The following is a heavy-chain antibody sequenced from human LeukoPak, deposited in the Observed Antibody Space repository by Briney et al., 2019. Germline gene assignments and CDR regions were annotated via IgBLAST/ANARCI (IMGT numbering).Heavy chain of an antibody. CDR1: GFTSTSST. J-gene: IGHJ4*02. CDR2: IVVGSGNT. D-gene: IGHD3-10*01. Sequence: TSVKVSCKASGFTSTSSTIQWVRQARGQRLELIGGIVVGSGNTNYAQKFQERVIITRDMSTTTVYMELSSLRSEDTAVYYCAGTPWFGELTLDYWGQGTLVTVSS. CDR3: AGTPWFGELTLDY. V-gene: IGHV1-58*02.